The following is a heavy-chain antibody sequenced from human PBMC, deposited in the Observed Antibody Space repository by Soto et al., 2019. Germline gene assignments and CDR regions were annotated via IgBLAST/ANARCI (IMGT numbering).Heavy chain of an antibody. J-gene: IGHJ4*02. CDR3: VKGPYGDEYHYFEY. Sequence: GGSLRLSCSASGLPFSIYAMHWVRQAPGKGLEYVSALSRNGGSTYYADSVKGRFTISRDNSRNTLFLQMSSLRAEDTAVYYCVKGPYGDEYHYFEYWGQGTLVTVSS. V-gene: IGHV3-64D*06. CDR2: LSRNGGST. CDR1: GLPFSIYA. D-gene: IGHD2-2*01.